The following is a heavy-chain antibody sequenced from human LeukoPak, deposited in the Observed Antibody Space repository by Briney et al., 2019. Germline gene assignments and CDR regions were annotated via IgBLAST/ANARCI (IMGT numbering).Heavy chain of an antibody. D-gene: IGHD4-17*01. CDR3: ARAYGDYPFDY. J-gene: IGHJ4*02. CDR1: GGSFSGYY. Sequence: WETLSLTCAVYGGSFSGYYWSWIRQPPGKGLEWIGEINHSGSTNYNPSLKSRVTISVDTSKNQFSLKLSSVTAADTAVYYCARAYGDYPFDYWGQGTLVTVSS. CDR2: INHSGST. V-gene: IGHV4-34*01.